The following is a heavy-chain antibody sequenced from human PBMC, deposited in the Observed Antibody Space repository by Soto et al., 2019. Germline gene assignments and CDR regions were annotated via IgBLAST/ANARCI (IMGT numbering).Heavy chain of an antibody. V-gene: IGHV3-7*01. CDR3: ARARGWNIVIIPAASDY. CDR1: GFTFSTYW. D-gene: IGHD2-2*01. CDR2: INQDGSEK. J-gene: IGHJ4*02. Sequence: EVQLVESGGGLVQPGGSLRLSCAASGFTFSTYWMSWVRQAPGKGLEWVANINQDGSEKYYVDSVKGRFTISRDNAKNSLYLQMTNLRADDTAVYYCARARGWNIVIIPAASDYWGQGTLVTVSS.